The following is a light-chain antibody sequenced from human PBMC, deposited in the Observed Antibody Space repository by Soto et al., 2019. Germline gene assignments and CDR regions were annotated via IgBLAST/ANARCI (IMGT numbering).Light chain of an antibody. V-gene: IGLV2-18*01. CDR3: NLYTSSSTYV. J-gene: IGLJ1*01. Sequence: SALTQPPSVSGSPGQSVTISCTGTSSDVGNYDHVSWYQQSPGTAPKLIIYEVSSRPSGVPARFSGSKSGNTASLTISGLQAEDEADYYCNLYTSSSTYVFGSGTKLTVL. CDR1: SSDVGNYDH. CDR2: EVS.